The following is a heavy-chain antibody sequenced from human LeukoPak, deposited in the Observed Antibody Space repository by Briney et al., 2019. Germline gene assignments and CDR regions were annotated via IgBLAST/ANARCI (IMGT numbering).Heavy chain of an antibody. J-gene: IGHJ4*02. CDR2: INSDGSST. CDR3: ARDLSGVAGYTYGRGIDY. D-gene: IGHD5-18*01. V-gene: IGHV3-74*01. Sequence: GGSLRLSCAASGFTFSSYWMHWVRQAPGKGLVWVSRINSDGSSTSYADSVKGRFTISRDNAKTSLYLQMNSLRAEDTAVYYCARDLSGVAGYTYGRGIDYWGQGTLVTVSS. CDR1: GFTFSSYW.